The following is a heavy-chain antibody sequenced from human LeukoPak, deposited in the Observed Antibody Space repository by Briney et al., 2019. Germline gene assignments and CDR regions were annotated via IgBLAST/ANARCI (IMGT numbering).Heavy chain of an antibody. J-gene: IGHJ5*02. CDR3: ARDVIYGSGSQT. V-gene: IGHV4-31*03. D-gene: IGHD3-10*01. CDR1: GASITSDDYY. CDR2: IFYSGNT. Sequence: QSSETLSLTCTVSGASITSDDYYWIWIRQHPGKGLEWIGYIFYSGNTYSNPSLKSRLRISLDTSKNQLSLNLNSVTAADTAVYYCARDVIYGSGSQTWGQGTLVTVSS.